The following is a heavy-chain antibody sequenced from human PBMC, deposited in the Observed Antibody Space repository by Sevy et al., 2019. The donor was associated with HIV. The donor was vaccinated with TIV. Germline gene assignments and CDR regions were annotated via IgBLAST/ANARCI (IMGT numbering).Heavy chain of an antibody. CDR1: GFTFSSYS. V-gene: IGHV3-21*01. CDR3: TSGKKEYYDILTGYYKVVDY. CDR2: ISTSSSYI. Sequence: GGSLRLSCAASGFTFSSYSMNWVRQAPGKGLEWVSSISTSSSYIYYSDSVKGRFTISRDNAKNSLYLQMNSLRAEDTAVYYCTSGKKEYYDILTGYYKVVDYWGQGTLVTVSS. D-gene: IGHD3-9*01. J-gene: IGHJ4*02.